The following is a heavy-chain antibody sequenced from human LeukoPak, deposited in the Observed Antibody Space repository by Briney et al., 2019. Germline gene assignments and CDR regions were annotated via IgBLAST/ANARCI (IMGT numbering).Heavy chain of an antibody. Sequence: GESLEISCKGSGFRFTSYWIGWVRQMPGKGLEWMGIIYRGDSDTRYSPSFQGQVTISADKSISTAYLQWSSLKASDTAMYYCARRAVVVPAAGNYYYYMDVWGKGTTVTVSS. CDR3: ARRAVVVPAAGNYYYYMDV. CDR1: GFRFTSYW. V-gene: IGHV5-51*01. CDR2: IYRGDSDT. D-gene: IGHD2-2*01. J-gene: IGHJ6*03.